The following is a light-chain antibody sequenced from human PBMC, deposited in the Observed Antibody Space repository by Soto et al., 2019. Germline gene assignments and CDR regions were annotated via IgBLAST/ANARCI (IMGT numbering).Light chain of an antibody. CDR3: QQRSNWLIT. Sequence: EIVLTQSPATLSLFPGERATLSCRANQSVSSYLAWYQQKPGQAPRLLIYDASNRATGIPAGLSGSGSGTDFTLTISSLEPEDFAVYYCQQRSNWLITFGPGTKVDIK. CDR2: DAS. J-gene: IGKJ3*01. CDR1: QSVSSY. V-gene: IGKV3-11*01.